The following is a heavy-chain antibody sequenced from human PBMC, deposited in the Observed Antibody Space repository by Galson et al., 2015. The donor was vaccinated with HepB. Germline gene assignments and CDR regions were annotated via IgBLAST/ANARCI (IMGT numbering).Heavy chain of an antibody. Sequence: ASGLTFRDIALSWFRQAPGKGLEGIGFIRSNPYGGTTQYAASVKGRFTISRDDSKSSSYLQMNSLRTDDSAVYFCSSGNYDGGSDHWGQGTLVTVSS. D-gene: IGHD1-7*01. CDR1: GLTFRDIA. CDR3: SSGNYDGGSDH. CDR2: IRSNPYGGTT. V-gene: IGHV3-49*03. J-gene: IGHJ4*02.